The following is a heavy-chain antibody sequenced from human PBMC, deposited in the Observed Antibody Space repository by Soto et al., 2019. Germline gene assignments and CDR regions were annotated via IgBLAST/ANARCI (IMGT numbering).Heavy chain of an antibody. V-gene: IGHV6-1*01. J-gene: IGHJ6*02. D-gene: IGHD2-2*01. Sequence: PSQTLSLTCAISGDSVSSNSAAWNWIRQSPSRGLEWLGRTYYRSKWYNDYAVSVKSRITINPDTSKNQFSLKLSSVTAADTAVYYCATSELPDIVVVPAAIGYYGMDVWGQGTTVTVSS. CDR2: TYYRSKWYN. CDR1: GDSVSSNSAA. CDR3: ATSELPDIVVVPAAIGYYGMDV.